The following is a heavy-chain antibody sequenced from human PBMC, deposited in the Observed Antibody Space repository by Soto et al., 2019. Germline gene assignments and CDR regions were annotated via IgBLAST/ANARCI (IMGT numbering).Heavy chain of an antibody. D-gene: IGHD3-22*01. CDR3: XXXQXXXXXXXXYYYAGYNWFDP. J-gene: IGHJ5*02. V-gene: IGHV2-5*02. CDR2: IYWDDDK. CDR1: GFSLSTSGVG. Sequence: QITLKESGPTLVKPTQTLTLTCTFSGFSLSTSGVGVGWIRQPPGKALEWLALIYWDDDKRYSPSLKSRLTITKDTSKNQVVLTMTNMDPVDTATYYCXXXQXXXXXXXXYYYAGYNWFDPWGQGTLVTVSS.